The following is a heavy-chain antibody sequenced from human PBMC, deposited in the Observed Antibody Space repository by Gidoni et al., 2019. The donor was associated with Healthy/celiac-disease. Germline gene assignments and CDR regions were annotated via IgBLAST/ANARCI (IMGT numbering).Heavy chain of an antibody. D-gene: IGHD2-2*01. CDR2: IYHGGST. V-gene: IGHV4-38-2*01. J-gene: IGHJ4*02. Sequence: QVQLQESGPGLVKPSETLSLTCAVPGYSISSGYYWGWIRQPPGKGLEWIGSIYHGGSTYYNPSLKSRVTISVDTSKNQFSLKLSSVTAADTAVYYCARSSRGDYFDYWGQGTLVTVSS. CDR1: GYSISSGYY. CDR3: ARSSRGDYFDY.